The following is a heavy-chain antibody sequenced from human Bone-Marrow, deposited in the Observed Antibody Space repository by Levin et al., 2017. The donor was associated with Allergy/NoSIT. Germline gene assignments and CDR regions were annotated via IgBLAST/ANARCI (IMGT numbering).Heavy chain of an antibody. CDR2: ISYTGST. V-gene: IGHV4-59*02. CDR1: GVSVSDYY. D-gene: IGHD3-3*01. Sequence: PSETLSLTCTVSGVSVSDYYWSWIRQAPGRGLEWIGYISYTGSTHFNPSLKSPAFISVDKTKNQLSLNLRFVTAADTAVYFCARDLIPVDFAFDIWGPGTLLTVSS. J-gene: IGHJ3*02. CDR3: ARDLIPVDFAFDI.